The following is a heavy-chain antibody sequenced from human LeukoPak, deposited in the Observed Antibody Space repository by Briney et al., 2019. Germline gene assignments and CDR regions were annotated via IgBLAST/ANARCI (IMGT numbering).Heavy chain of an antibody. J-gene: IGHJ4*02. CDR3: ARDRVVITPVCDY. Sequence: GESLRLSCAASGFTFSSYWMSWVRQAPGKGLEWVANIKQDGSEKNYVDSVKGRFTISRDNAKNSLYLQMNSLRAEDTAIYYCARDRVVITPVCDYWGQGTLVTVSS. D-gene: IGHD3-22*01. CDR1: GFTFSSYW. CDR2: IKQDGSEK. V-gene: IGHV3-7*01.